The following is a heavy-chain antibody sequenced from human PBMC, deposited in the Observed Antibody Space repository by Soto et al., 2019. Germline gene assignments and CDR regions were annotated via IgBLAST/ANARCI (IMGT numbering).Heavy chain of an antibody. CDR3: ARGRGHYYDSSGRSSYWYFDL. J-gene: IGHJ2*01. CDR1: GGTFSSYA. V-gene: IGHV1-69*01. Sequence: QVQLVQSGAEVKEPGSSVKVSCKASGGTFSSYAISWVRQAPGQGLEWMGGIIPIFGTANYAQKFQGRVTITADESTSTAYMELSSLRSEDTAVYYCARGRGHYYDSSGRSSYWYFDLWGRGTLVTVSS. D-gene: IGHD3-22*01. CDR2: IIPIFGTA.